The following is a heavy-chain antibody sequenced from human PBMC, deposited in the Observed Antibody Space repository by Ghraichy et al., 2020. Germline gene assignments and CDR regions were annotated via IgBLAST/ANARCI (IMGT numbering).Heavy chain of an antibody. CDR3: ANLAAAVLSYPPLYFDY. CDR2: ISGSGGST. J-gene: IGHJ4*02. V-gene: IGHV3-23*01. D-gene: IGHD6-13*01. CDR1: GFTFSSYA. Sequence: GSLRLSCAASGFTFSSYAMSWVRQAPGKGLEWVSAISGSGGSTYYADSVKGRFTISRDNSKNTLYLQMNSLRAEDTAVYYCANLAAAVLSYPPLYFDYWGQGTLVTVSS.